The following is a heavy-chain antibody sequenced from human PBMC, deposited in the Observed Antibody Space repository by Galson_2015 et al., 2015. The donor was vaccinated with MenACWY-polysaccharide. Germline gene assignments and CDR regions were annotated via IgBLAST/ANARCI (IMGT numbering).Heavy chain of an antibody. CDR2: MNPNSGNT. J-gene: IGHJ4*02. D-gene: IGHD6-19*01. CDR3: ARGRRDTAVAAPAAVLLDY. V-gene: IGHV1-8*01. Sequence: SVKVSCKAPGSTFSSYDINWVRQATGQRLEWMGWMNPNSGNTGYAQKFQGRVTMTRNTSISTAYMELSSLTSEDTAVYYCARGRRDTAVAAPAAVLLDYWGQGILVTVSS. CDR1: GSTFSSYD.